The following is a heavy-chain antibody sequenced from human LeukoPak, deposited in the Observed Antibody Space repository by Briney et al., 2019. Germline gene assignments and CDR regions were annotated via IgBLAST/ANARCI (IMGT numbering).Heavy chain of an antibody. CDR3: AGEGRSRPFDY. V-gene: IGHV4-39*07. D-gene: IGHD6-13*01. Sequence: KPSETLSLTCTVSGGSISSSSYYWGWIRQPPGKGLEWIGSIYYSGSTYYNPSLKSRVTISVDTSKNQFSLKLSSVTAADTAVYYCAGEGRSRPFDYWGQGTLVTVSS. CDR1: GGSISSSSYY. CDR2: IYYSGST. J-gene: IGHJ4*02.